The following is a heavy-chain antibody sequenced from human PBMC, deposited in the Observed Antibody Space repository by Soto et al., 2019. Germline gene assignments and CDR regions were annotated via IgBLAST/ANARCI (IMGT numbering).Heavy chain of an antibody. D-gene: IGHD3-9*01. CDR2: IKEDGSEQ. V-gene: IGHV3-7*01. J-gene: IGHJ4*02. CDR3: ARDKDWAFDY. Sequence: PGGSLRLSCEASGIIFTTYWMSWVRQAPGKGLEWVANIKEDGSEQYYGDSVKGRFTISRDNAKNSLYLQMNSLRAEDTGIYYCARDKDWAFDYWGQGTLVTVSS. CDR1: GIIFTTYW.